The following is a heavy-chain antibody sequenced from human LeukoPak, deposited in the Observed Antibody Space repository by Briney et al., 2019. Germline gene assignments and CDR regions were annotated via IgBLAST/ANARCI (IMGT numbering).Heavy chain of an antibody. CDR1: GGTFSSYT. D-gene: IGHD2-15*01. Sequence: GASVKVSCKASGGTFSSYTISWVRQAPGQGLEWIGRIIPILGIANYAQKFQGRVTITADKSTSTAYMELSSLRSEDTAVYYCARALRSAAIDYWGQGTLVTVSS. J-gene: IGHJ4*02. CDR2: IIPILGIA. CDR3: ARALRSAAIDY. V-gene: IGHV1-69*02.